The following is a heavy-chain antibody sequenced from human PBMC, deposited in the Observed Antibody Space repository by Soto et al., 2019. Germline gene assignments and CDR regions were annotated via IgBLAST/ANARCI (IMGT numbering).Heavy chain of an antibody. CDR1: GYTFTSYY. V-gene: IGHV1-46*03. J-gene: IGHJ4*02. CDR3: ARDDNGGIAVAAPFDY. Sequence: QVQLVQSGAEVKKPGASVKVSCKASGYTFTSYYMHWVRQAPGQGLEWMGIINPSGGSTSYAQKFKGRVTMTRDTSTSTVYMELSSLRSEDTAVYYCARDDNGGIAVAAPFDYWGQGTLVTVSS. D-gene: IGHD6-19*01. CDR2: INPSGGST.